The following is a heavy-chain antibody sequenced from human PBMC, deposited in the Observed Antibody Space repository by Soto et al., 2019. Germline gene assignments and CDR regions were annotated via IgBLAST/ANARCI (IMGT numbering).Heavy chain of an antibody. CDR3: ARNMDYYYGPGSGNGHGF. V-gene: IGHV1-2*02. Sequence: QVQLVQSGAEVKEPGDSVRVSCEASGYTFTAYYIPWVRQAPGHGLEWMGWINPKFGDTTYAPDFQGRVSMTRDMSISTVYMELSRLTSDDTAIYYCARNMDYYYGPGSGNGHGFWGQGTTVTVFS. CDR1: GYTFTAYY. CDR2: INPKFGDT. D-gene: IGHD3-10*01. J-gene: IGHJ6*02.